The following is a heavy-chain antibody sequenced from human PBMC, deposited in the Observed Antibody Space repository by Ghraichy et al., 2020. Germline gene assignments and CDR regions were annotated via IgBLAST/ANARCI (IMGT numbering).Heavy chain of an antibody. Sequence: GESLNISCAASGFTFTVAWMSWFRQAPGKGLEWVGRIKSNADGGTADYAALVKGRFTISRDDSRNTLYLQMNSLKTEDTAFYYCSTGSLTTETLTADHWGQGALVTVSS. CDR1: GFTFTVAW. J-gene: IGHJ4*02. CDR3: STGSLTTETLTADH. CDR2: IKSNADGGTA. D-gene: IGHD4-17*01. V-gene: IGHV3-15*01.